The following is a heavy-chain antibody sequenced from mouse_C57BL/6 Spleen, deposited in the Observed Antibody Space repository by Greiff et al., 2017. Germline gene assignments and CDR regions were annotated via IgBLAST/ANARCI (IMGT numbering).Heavy chain of an antibody. CDR2: IYPRSGNT. Sequence: QVQLQQSGAELARPGASVKLSCKASGYTFTSYGISWVKQRTGQGLEWIGEIYPRSGNTYYNEKFKGKATLTADKSSSTAYMELRSLTSEDSAVYFCARRGTTVVADYCAMDYWGQGTSVTVSS. D-gene: IGHD1-1*01. J-gene: IGHJ4*01. V-gene: IGHV1-81*01. CDR3: ARRGTTVVADYCAMDY. CDR1: GYTFTSYG.